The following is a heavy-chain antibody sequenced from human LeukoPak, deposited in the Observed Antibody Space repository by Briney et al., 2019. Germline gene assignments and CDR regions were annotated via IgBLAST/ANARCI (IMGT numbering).Heavy chain of an antibody. Sequence: SETLSLTCTVSGGSISSYYWSWLRQPPGKGLEWVGRIYTSGNTNYNPSLKSRVTMSVDTSKNQFSLKVSSVTAADTAVYYCARGPAGASGHVYWGQGTLVTVSS. CDR1: GGSISSYY. CDR3: ARGPAGASGHVY. J-gene: IGHJ4*02. D-gene: IGHD3-3*01. CDR2: IYTSGNT. V-gene: IGHV4-4*07.